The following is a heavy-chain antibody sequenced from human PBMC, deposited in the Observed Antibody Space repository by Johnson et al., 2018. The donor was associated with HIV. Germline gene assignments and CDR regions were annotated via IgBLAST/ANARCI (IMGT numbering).Heavy chain of an antibody. D-gene: IGHD1-26*01. CDR1: GFTFSSYA. Sequence: QVQLVESGGGVVQPGRSLRLSCPASGFTFSSYAMHWVRQAPGKGLEWVAVISYDGRNQFYAASVKGRFTISRDNSKNTLFLQMNSLRAEDTAVYYCASEGALWSEAFDIWGQGTMVTVSS. CDR2: ISYDGRNQ. J-gene: IGHJ3*02. CDR3: ASEGALWSEAFDI. V-gene: IGHV3-30-3*01.